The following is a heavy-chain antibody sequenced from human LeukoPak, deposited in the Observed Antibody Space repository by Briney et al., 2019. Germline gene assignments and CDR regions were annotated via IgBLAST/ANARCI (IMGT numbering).Heavy chain of an antibody. V-gene: IGHV1-18*01. CDR1: GYTFINYD. D-gene: IGHD4-23*01. Sequence: ASVKVSCKASGYTFINYDIRWVRQAPGQGLEWMGWISGYNGNTNYAQKFQGRVTMTTDTSTSTAYMELRSLRSDDTAVYYCAREVTHHVYCGMDVWGQGTTVTVSS. CDR2: ISGYNGNT. J-gene: IGHJ6*02. CDR3: AREVTHHVYCGMDV.